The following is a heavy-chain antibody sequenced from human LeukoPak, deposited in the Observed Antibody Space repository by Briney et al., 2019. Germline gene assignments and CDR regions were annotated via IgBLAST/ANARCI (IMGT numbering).Heavy chain of an antibody. Sequence: SETLSLTCTVSGGSITSSSYYWGWIRQPPGKGLEWIGSIYYSGSTYYNPSLKSRVTISVDTSKNQFSLKLSSVTAADTAVYYCARHDRHIAVAGTRLVSRFDPWGQGTLVTVSS. D-gene: IGHD6-19*01. J-gene: IGHJ5*02. CDR2: IYYSGST. CDR1: GGSITSSSYY. V-gene: IGHV4-39*01. CDR3: ARHDRHIAVAGTRLVSRFDP.